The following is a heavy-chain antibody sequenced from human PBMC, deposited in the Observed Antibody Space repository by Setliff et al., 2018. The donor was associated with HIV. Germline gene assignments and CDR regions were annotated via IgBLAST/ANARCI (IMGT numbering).Heavy chain of an antibody. Sequence: SETLSLTCTVSGGSISSGGYVWGWIRQTPRKGLEWIGTIHYSGSTYYNPSLKSRVTIFVDTSKNQFSLRLSSVTAADTAVYYCARPYSSSSYYYYHMDVWGKGTAVTVSS. V-gene: IGHV4-39*01. CDR1: GGSISSGGYV. CDR2: IHYSGST. J-gene: IGHJ6*03. CDR3: ARPYSSSSYYYYHMDV. D-gene: IGHD6-6*01.